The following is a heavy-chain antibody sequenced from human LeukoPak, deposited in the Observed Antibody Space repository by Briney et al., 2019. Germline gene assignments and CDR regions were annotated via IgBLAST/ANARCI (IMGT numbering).Heavy chain of an antibody. CDR2: ISTSSSPI. J-gene: IGHJ5*01. CDR1: GFNFSSFS. CDR3: ARDPTRSGWLDS. V-gene: IGHV3-48*04. D-gene: IGHD6-19*01. Sequence: PGGSLRPSCAVSGFNFSSFSMSWVRQAPGKGLEWISYISTSSSPIYYADSVKGRFTISRDNAKNSLSLQMNSLRAEDTAVYYCARDPTRSGWLDSWGQGTLVTVSS.